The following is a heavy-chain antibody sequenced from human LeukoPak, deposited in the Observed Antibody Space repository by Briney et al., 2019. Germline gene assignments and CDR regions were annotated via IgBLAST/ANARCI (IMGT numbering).Heavy chain of an antibody. CDR1: GGSISSYY. J-gene: IGHJ4*02. CDR2: IYYSGST. CDR3: ARASRIAARRFDY. D-gene: IGHD6-6*01. Sequence: PSETLSLTCTVSGGSISSYYWSWIRQPPGKGLEWIGYIYYSGSTNYNPSLKSRVTISVDTSKNQFSLKLSSVTAADTAVYYCARASRIAARRFDYWGQGTLVTVSS. V-gene: IGHV4-59*12.